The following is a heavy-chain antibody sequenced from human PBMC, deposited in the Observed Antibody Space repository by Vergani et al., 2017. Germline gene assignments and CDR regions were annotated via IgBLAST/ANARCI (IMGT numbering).Heavy chain of an antibody. CDR2: IYYSGST. D-gene: IGHD3-10*01. V-gene: IGHV4-39*01. CDR3: ARHRGSGCFFPSSYFYGMDV. CDR1: GASIRSSNYY. J-gene: IGHJ6*02. Sequence: QLQLQESGPGLVKPSATLSLTCSVSGASIRSSNYYWGWIRQPPGKGLEWIASIYYSGSTYYNPSLKSRVTISVDTSKNQFSLKLSSVTAADTAIYYCARHRGSGCFFPSSYFYGMDVWGHGTTVTVSS.